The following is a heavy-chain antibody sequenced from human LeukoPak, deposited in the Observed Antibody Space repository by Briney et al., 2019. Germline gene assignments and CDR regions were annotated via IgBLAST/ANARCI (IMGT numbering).Heavy chain of an antibody. Sequence: SETLSLTCTVSGGSISSYYWSWIRQPPGEGLEWIGYIYYSGSTNYNPSLKSRVTISVDTSKNQFSLKLSSVTAADTAVYYCARHLGSTMITFGGVIGTPWFDPWGQGTLVTVSS. D-gene: IGHD3-16*02. CDR2: IYYSGST. CDR3: ARHLGSTMITFGGVIGTPWFDP. CDR1: GGSISSYY. V-gene: IGHV4-59*08. J-gene: IGHJ5*02.